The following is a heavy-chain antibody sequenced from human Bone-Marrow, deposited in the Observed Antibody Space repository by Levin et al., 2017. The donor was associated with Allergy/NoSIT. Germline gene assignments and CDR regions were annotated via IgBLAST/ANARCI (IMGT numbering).Heavy chain of an antibody. J-gene: IGHJ4*02. CDR3: ARTLMDYYDSSGYYYPYFDY. CDR2: IYYSGST. CDR1: GGSVSSGSYY. Sequence: SETLSLTCTVSGGSVSSGSYYWSWIRQPPGTGLEWIGYIYYSGSTNYNPSLKSRVTISVDTSKNQFSLKLSSVTAADTAVYYCARTLMDYYDSSGYYYPYFDYWGQGTLVTVSS. D-gene: IGHD3-22*01. V-gene: IGHV4-61*01.